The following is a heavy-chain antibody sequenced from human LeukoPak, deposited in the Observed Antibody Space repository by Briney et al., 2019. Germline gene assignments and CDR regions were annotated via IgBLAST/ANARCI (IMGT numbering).Heavy chain of an antibody. Sequence: PGGSLRLSCAASGFTFSDCWMTWVRQAPGKGLEWVANINEDGSEKYYVDSVKGRFIISRDNAKNSLYLQMNSLRAEDTAVYYCAREYFYNSSGYRALRYWGQGTLVTVSS. D-gene: IGHD3-22*01. CDR1: GFTFSDCW. V-gene: IGHV3-7*01. CDR3: AREYFYNSSGYRALRY. J-gene: IGHJ4*02. CDR2: INEDGSEK.